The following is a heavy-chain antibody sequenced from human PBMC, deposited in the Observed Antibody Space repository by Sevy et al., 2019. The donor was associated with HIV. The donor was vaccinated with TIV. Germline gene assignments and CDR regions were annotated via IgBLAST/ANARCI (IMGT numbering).Heavy chain of an antibody. J-gene: IGHJ4*02. CDR2: ISGGSSYI. V-gene: IGHV3-21*01. CDR3: ARGDYYGSLYYFDY. Sequence: GGSLRLSCAASGFTFSNYFMNWVRQAPGKGLEWVASISGGSSYIFYADSLKGRFTISRDNGKNSLYLHMNSLGAEDTAVYYCARGDYYGSLYYFDYWGPGTLVTVSS. D-gene: IGHD3-10*01. CDR1: GFTFSNYF.